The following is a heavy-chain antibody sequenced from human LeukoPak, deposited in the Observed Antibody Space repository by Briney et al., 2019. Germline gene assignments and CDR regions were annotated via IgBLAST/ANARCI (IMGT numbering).Heavy chain of an antibody. CDR1: GFTFDDYG. J-gene: IGHJ4*02. CDR3: ARRMSAIPYYYDSSGYCSFDY. CDR2: INWNGGST. V-gene: IGHV3-20*04. D-gene: IGHD3-22*01. Sequence: RPGGSLRLSCAASGFTFDDYGMSWVRQAPGKGLEWVSGINWNGGSTGYADSVKGRFTISRDNAKNSLYLQMNSLRAEDTASYYCARRMSAIPYYYDSSGYCSFDYWGQGTLVTVSS.